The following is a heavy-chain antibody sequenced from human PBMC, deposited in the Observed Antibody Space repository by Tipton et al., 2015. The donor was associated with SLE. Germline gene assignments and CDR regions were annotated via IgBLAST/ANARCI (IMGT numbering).Heavy chain of an antibody. CDR3: ARTKSAMVRGVNLVYYFDY. D-gene: IGHD3-10*01. Sequence: TLSLTCAVYGGSFSSYYWSWIRQPPGKGLEWIGYIYYSGSTNYNPSLKSRVTISVDTSKNQFSLKLSSVTAADTAVYYCARTKSAMVRGVNLVYYFDYWGQGTLVTVSS. CDR1: GGSFSSYY. J-gene: IGHJ4*02. CDR2: IYYSGST. V-gene: IGHV4-59*07.